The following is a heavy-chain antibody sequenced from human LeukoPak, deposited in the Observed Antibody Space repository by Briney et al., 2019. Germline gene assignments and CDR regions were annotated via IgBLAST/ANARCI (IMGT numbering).Heavy chain of an antibody. J-gene: IGHJ1*01. D-gene: IGHD2-21*02. V-gene: IGHV3-23*01. CDR3: AKELVVVTATPEYFQH. CDR1: GFTFSSYA. CDR2: ISGSGGST. Sequence: GSLRLSCAASGFTFSSYAMSWVRQAPGKGLEWVSAISGSGGSTYYADSVKGRFTISRDNSKNTLYLQMNSLRAEDTAVYYCAKELVVVTATPEYFQHWGQGTLVTVFS.